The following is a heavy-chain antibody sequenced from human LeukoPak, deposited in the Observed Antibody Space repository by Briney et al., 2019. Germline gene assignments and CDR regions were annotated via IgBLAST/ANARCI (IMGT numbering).Heavy chain of an antibody. J-gene: IGHJ4*02. CDR3: ANSLDYYDSSGYGVY. D-gene: IGHD3-22*01. CDR1: GFTFSSYG. CDR2: ISYDGSNK. Sequence: GGSLRLSCAASGFTFSSYGMHWVRQAPGKGLEWVAVISYDGSNKYYADSVKGRFTISRDNSKNTLYLQTNSLRAEDTAVYYCANSLDYYDSSGYGVYWGQGTLVTVSS. V-gene: IGHV3-30*18.